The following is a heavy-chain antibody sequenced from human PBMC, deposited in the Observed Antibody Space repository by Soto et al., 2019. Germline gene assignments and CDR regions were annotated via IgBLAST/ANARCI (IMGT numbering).Heavy chain of an antibody. CDR3: ARVPELRVYYYYGMDV. Sequence: PSQTLSLTCAISGDSVSSNSAAWNWIRQSPSRGLEWLGRTYYRSKWYNDYAVSVKSRITINPDTSKNQFSLQLNSVTPEDTAVYYCARVPELRVYYYYGMDVWGQGTTVTVSS. D-gene: IGHD1-26*01. CDR1: GDSVSSNSAA. V-gene: IGHV6-1*01. CDR2: TYYRSKWYN. J-gene: IGHJ6*02.